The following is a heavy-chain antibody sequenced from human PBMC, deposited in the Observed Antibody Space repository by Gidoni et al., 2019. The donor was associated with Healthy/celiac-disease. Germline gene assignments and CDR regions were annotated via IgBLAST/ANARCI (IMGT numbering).Heavy chain of an antibody. Sequence: QVQLVQSGAEVPKPGASVKLSSKASVYTFTSYGINWVRQATGQGLEWMGWINPNSGNTGYAQKYQGRVTMTRNTSISTAYMELSSLRSEDTAVYYCARSRSKAIFGVVIGRGMDVWGQGTTVTVSS. D-gene: IGHD3-3*01. CDR1: VYTFTSYG. J-gene: IGHJ6*02. CDR3: ARSRSKAIFGVVIGRGMDV. CDR2: INPNSGNT. V-gene: IGHV1-8*02.